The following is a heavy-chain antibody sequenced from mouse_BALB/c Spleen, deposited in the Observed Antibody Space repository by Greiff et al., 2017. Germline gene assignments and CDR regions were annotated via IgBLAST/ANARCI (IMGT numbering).Heavy chain of an antibody. CDR3: ARQGYDDNFDY. CDR2: ISNGGGST. CDR1: GFTFSSYT. V-gene: IGHV5-12-2*01. D-gene: IGHD2-14*01. J-gene: IGHJ2*01. Sequence: EVQGVESGGGLVQPGGSLKLSCAASGFTFSSYTMSWVRQTPEKRLEWVAYISNGGGSTYYPDTVKGRFTISRDNAKNTLYLQMSSLKSEDTAMYYCARQGYDDNFDYWGQGTTLTVSS.